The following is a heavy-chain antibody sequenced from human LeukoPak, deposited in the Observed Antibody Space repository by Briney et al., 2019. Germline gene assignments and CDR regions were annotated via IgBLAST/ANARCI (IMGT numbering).Heavy chain of an antibody. CDR2: IGRSRGGP. Sequence: GVSLRLSCAASGFSFSVYAMNWVRQAPGRGLEWVSSIGRSRGGPWHAASVKGRFSISRDNSKNTVYPQMSSLSDEDNALYYCSIARGATVNDTAYSWGQGIRVFVSS. J-gene: IGHJ4*02. V-gene: IGHV3-23*01. CDR3: SIARGATVNDTAYS. CDR1: GFSFSVYA. D-gene: IGHD3/OR15-3a*01.